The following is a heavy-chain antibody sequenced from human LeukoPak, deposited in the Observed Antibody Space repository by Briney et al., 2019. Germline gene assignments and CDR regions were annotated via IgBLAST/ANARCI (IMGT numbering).Heavy chain of an antibody. D-gene: IGHD3-16*01. Sequence: GSSVKVSCKASGGTFSSYAISWVRQAPGQGLEWMGGIIPIFGTADYAQKFQGRITITTDESTSTAYMELSSLRSEDTAVYYCARDRPGMGFDYWGQGTLVTVSS. CDR3: ARDRPGMGFDY. J-gene: IGHJ4*02. CDR1: GGTFSSYA. CDR2: IIPIFGTA. V-gene: IGHV1-69*05.